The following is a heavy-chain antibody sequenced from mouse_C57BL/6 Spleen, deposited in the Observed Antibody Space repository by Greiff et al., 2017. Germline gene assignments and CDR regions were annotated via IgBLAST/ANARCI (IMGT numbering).Heavy chain of an antibody. Sequence: EVQLQQSGPVLVKPGASVKMSCKASGYTFTDFYMNWVKQSHGKSLEWIGVINPYNGGTSYNQKFKGKATLTVDKSSSTAYMELNSLTSEDSAVYYCASYDGSTGYFDVWGTGTTVTVSS. CDR3: ASYDGSTGYFDV. J-gene: IGHJ1*03. V-gene: IGHV1-19*01. D-gene: IGHD2-3*01. CDR1: GYTFTDFY. CDR2: INPYNGGT.